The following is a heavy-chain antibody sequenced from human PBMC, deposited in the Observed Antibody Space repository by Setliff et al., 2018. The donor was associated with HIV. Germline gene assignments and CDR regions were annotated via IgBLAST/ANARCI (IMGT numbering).Heavy chain of an antibody. CDR1: GGTFSSYA. J-gene: IGHJ4*02. CDR3: ATGRLTTVVTGGDS. V-gene: IGHV1-69*10. CDR2: IIPIIGIT. D-gene: IGHD4-17*01. Sequence: VASVKVSCKASGGTFSSYAISWVRQAPGQGLEWMGGIIPIIGITNQAQKFQRRVPISADKSTHTTYLQLRSLRSEDTAVYYCATGRLTTVVTGGDSWGQGTLVTVSS.